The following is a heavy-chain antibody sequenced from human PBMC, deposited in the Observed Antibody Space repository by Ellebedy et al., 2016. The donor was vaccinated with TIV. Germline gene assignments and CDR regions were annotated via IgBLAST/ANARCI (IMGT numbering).Heavy chain of an antibody. V-gene: IGHV3-30*04. Sequence: GESLKISCAASGFTFSSYAMHWVRQAPGKGLEWVAVISYDGSNKFYADSVKVRFTISRDNSKNTLYLQMNSLRAEDTAVYYCARAPYFYDSTGYRAHAFDYWGQGTLVTVSS. J-gene: IGHJ4*02. CDR1: GFTFSSYA. CDR2: ISYDGSNK. CDR3: ARAPYFYDSTGYRAHAFDY. D-gene: IGHD3-22*01.